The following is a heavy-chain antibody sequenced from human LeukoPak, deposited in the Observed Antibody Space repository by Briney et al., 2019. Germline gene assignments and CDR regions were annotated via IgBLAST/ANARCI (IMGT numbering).Heavy chain of an antibody. D-gene: IGHD6-13*01. J-gene: IGHJ4*02. Sequence: ASVKVSCKASGYTFTSYYMHWVRQAPGQGLEWMGRINPNSGGTNYAQKFQGRVTMTRDTSISTAYMELSRLRSDDTAVYYCARLEYSSSWNKDYWGQGTLVTVSS. V-gene: IGHV1-2*06. CDR2: INPNSGGT. CDR3: ARLEYSSSWNKDY. CDR1: GYTFTSYY.